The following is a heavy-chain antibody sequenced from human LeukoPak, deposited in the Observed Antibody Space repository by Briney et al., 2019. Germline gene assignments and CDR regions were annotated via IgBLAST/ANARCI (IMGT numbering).Heavy chain of an antibody. D-gene: IGHD3-22*01. J-gene: IGHJ4*02. CDR3: ARGVDYYENSGTIDY. CDR1: GFTFSDYG. Sequence: QSGGSLRLSCTASGFTFSDYGMHWVRQPPGKGLEWVAIIWYDGSNKKYEDSVKGRFTISRDNSKNTLYLQMNNLRAEDTAVYYCARGVDYYENSGTIDYWGQGTLVTVSS. V-gene: IGHV3-33*01. CDR2: IWYDGSNK.